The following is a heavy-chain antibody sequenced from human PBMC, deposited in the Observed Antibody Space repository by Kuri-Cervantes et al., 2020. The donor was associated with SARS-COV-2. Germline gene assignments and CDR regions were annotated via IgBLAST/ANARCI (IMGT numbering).Heavy chain of an antibody. CDR3: ARGGSMIVVRRYFDY. D-gene: IGHD3-22*01. J-gene: IGHJ4*02. Sequence: SETLSLTCAVYGESFSGYYWSWIRQPPGKGLEWIGEINHSGSTNYNPSLKSRVTISVDTSKNQFSLKLSSVTAADTAVYYCARGGSMIVVRRYFDYWGQGTLVTVSS. CDR1: GESFSGYY. CDR2: INHSGST. V-gene: IGHV4-34*01.